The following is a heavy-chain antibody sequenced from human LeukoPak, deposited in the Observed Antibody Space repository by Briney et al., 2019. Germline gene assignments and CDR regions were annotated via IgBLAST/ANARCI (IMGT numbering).Heavy chain of an antibody. J-gene: IGHJ4*02. Sequence: GASVTVSCTASGYTFTSYYMHWVRQAPGQGLEWMGIINPSGGSTSYAQKFQGRVTMTRDTSTSTVYMELSSLRSEDTAVYYCARVGSTGYFDYWGQGTLVTVSS. CDR1: GYTFTSYY. CDR2: INPSGGST. V-gene: IGHV1-46*01. CDR3: ARVGSTGYFDY.